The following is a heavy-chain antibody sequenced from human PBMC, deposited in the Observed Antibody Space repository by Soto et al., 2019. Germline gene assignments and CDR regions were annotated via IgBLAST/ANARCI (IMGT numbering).Heavy chain of an antibody. CDR3: TTDLWRIAVVVGSTGYFNP. D-gene: IGHD2-15*01. J-gene: IGHJ5*02. CDR1: GVTFSDAW. V-gene: IGHV3-15*01. Sequence: XGSLRLSCSAAGVTFSDAWMSWVRQAPGKGLDWVGRIKSRSDGGTTEYAAPVRGRFTISRDDSKNTLYLQMNSLKTEDTAVYYCTTDLWRIAVVVGSTGYFNPWGQGTPVTVSS. CDR2: IKSRSDGGTT.